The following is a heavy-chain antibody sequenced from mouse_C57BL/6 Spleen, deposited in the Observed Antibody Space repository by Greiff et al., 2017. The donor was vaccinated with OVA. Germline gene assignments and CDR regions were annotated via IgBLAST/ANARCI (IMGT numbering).Heavy chain of an antibody. Sequence: VQLLQSGPGLVKPSQSLSLTCSVTGYSITSGYYWNWIRQFPGNKLEWMGYISYDGSNNYNPSLKNRISITRDPSKNQFFLKLNSVTTEDTATYYCARDDDGYYAWFAYWGQGTLVTVSA. CDR1: GYSITSGYY. CDR3: ARDDDGYYAWFAY. D-gene: IGHD2-3*01. CDR2: ISYDGSN. V-gene: IGHV3-6*01. J-gene: IGHJ3*01.